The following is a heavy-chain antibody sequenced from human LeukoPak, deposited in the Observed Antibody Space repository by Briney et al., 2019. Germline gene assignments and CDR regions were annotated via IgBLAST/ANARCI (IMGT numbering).Heavy chain of an antibody. CDR3: AKQLWLGGRTPYYFDY. D-gene: IGHD5-18*01. J-gene: IGHJ4*02. Sequence: SVKVSCKASGGTFSSYAISWVRQAPGQGLEWMGRIIPILGIANYAQKFQGRVTITADKSTSTAYMELSSLRSEDTAVYYCAKQLWLGGRTPYYFDYWGQGTLVTVSS. CDR2: IIPILGIA. V-gene: IGHV1-69*04. CDR1: GGTFSSYA.